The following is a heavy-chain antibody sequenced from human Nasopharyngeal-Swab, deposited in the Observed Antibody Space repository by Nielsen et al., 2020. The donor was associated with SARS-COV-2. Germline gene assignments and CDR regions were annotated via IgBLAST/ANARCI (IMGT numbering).Heavy chain of an antibody. CDR2: IKSKTDGGTT. J-gene: IGHJ4*02. V-gene: IGHV3-15*01. CDR3: TTDREIQLWLKGYFDY. D-gene: IGHD5-18*01. CDR1: GFTFSNAW. Sequence: GESLKISCAASGFTFSNAWMSWVRQAPGKWLEWVGRIKSKTDGGTTDYAAPVKGRFTISRDDSKNTLYLQMNSLKTEDTAVYYCTTDREIQLWLKGYFDYWGQGTLVTVSS.